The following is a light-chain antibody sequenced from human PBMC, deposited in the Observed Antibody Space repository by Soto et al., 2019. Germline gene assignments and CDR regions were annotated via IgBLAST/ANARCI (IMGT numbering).Light chain of an antibody. CDR3: QQYDNSPGYT. Sequence: ELVLTQAPGTLSLSPGERATLSCRARQSVSSRDLAWYQQKPGQAPRHLIYPTSSRAACIPDRFSGSGSGPHFTLTISSLEPEDFAVYYCQQYDNSPGYTFGHGTTLEIK. V-gene: IGKV3-20*01. CDR2: PTS. CDR1: QSVSSRD. J-gene: IGKJ2*01.